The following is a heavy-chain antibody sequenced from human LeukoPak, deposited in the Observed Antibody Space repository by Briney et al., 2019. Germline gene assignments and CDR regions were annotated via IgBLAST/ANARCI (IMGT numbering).Heavy chain of an antibody. CDR1: GGSVSSYY. CDR3: ARHRAYSSSSPFDY. V-gene: IGHV4-59*08. J-gene: IGHJ4*02. Sequence: PSETLSLTCTVSGGSVSSYYWSWIRQPPGKGLEWIGYISYSGITNYNPSLKSRVTMFVDMSKNQFSLRLSSVTAADTAVYYCARHRAYSSSSPFDYWGQGTLVTVSS. D-gene: IGHD6-6*01. CDR2: ISYSGIT.